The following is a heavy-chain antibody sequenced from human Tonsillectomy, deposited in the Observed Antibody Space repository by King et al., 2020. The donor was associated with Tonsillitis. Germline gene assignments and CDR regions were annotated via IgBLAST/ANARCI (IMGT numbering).Heavy chain of an antibody. CDR1: GFIFSSYS. CDR2: ISSSSSDK. CDR3: ASPRDGYHYDAFNI. J-gene: IGHJ3*02. V-gene: IGHV3-21*01. D-gene: IGHD5-24*01. Sequence: QLVQSGGGLVKPGGSLRLSCAASGFIFSSYSMNWVRQAPGEGLEWVSSISSSSSDKYYADSVKGRFTISRDNVKNSLSLQMNRLRAEDTAVYYFASPRDGYHYDAFNIWGQGTMVTVSS.